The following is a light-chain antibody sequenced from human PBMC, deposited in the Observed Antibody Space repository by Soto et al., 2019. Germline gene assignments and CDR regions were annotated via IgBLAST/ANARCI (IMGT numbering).Light chain of an antibody. J-gene: IGKJ3*01. CDR2: AAS. V-gene: IGKV3-15*01. CDR3: QEYSKWPLFT. CDR1: QSVGRN. Sequence: EIVVTHSPGILSVSPGDRATLSCRASQSVGRNLAWYQQKPGQAPTLLIYAASTRATGLPARFSGSGSGTDFTLTISSLQSEAFAVYYCQEYSKWPLFTFGPGTRVDIK.